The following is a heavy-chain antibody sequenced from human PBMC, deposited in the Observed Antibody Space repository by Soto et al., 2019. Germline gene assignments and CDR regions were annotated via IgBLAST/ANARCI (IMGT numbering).Heavy chain of an antibody. D-gene: IGHD6-13*01. Sequence: QVQLQESGPGLVKASHTLSLTCTVSGGSISSGDYYWSWIRQPPGKGLEWIGSIYYSGSTYYNPSLKSRVTISVDTSKNPFSLKLNSVTAADTAVYYCASRHSSPYFDYWGQGTLVTVSS. J-gene: IGHJ4*02. CDR3: ASRHSSPYFDY. V-gene: IGHV4-30-4*01. CDR1: GGSISSGDYY. CDR2: IYYSGST.